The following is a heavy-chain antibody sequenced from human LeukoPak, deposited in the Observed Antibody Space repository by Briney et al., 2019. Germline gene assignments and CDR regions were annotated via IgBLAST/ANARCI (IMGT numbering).Heavy chain of an antibody. CDR2: ISGRGGGT. CDR1: GFTFSSYA. J-gene: IGHJ3*02. D-gene: IGHD6-19*01. Sequence: PGGSLRLSCAASGFTFSSYAMSWVRQAPGKGLEWVSAISGRGGGTYYADSVKGRFTISRDNSKNTLYLQMNSLRAEDTAVYYCAKDRGSSGWYGDAFDIWGQGTMVTVSS. CDR3: AKDRGSSGWYGDAFDI. V-gene: IGHV3-23*01.